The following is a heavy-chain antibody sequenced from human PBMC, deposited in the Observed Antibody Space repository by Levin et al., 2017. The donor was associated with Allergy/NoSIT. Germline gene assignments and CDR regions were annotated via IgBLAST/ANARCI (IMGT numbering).Heavy chain of an antibody. J-gene: IGHJ4*02. D-gene: IGHD3-10*01. V-gene: IGHV1-46*03. CDR3: ARDGSGSYYRPRYLQFDY. CDR1: GYTFTSYY. CDR2: INPSGGST. Sequence: ASVKVSCKASGYTFTSYYMHWVRQAPGQGLEWMGIINPSGGSTSYAQKFQGRVTMTRDTSTSTVYMELSSLRSEDTAVYYCARDGSGSYYRPRYLQFDYWGQGTLVTVSS.